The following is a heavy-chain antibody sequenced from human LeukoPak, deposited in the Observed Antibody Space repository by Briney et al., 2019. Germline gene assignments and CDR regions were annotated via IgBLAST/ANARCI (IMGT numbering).Heavy chain of an antibody. D-gene: IGHD2-2*01. CDR1: GYPFTTHW. CDR2: IYPGDSDT. CDR3: AGTGLNHCSSSSRGNYHPLDV. J-gene: IGHJ6*02. Sequence: GESLKISCKASGYPFTTHWIGWVRQLPGKGLEWMGIIYPGDSDTKYSPSFQGRVTISADESINTAYLQWKTLRASDTAIYYCAGTGLNHCSSSSRGNYHPLDVWGQGTAVTVSS. V-gene: IGHV5-51*01.